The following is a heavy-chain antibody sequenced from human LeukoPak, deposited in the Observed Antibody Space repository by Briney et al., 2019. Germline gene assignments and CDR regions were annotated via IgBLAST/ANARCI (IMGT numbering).Heavy chain of an antibody. CDR3: ASLVYYYYGMDV. Sequence: SETLSLTCAVYGGSFSGYYWSWIRQPPGKGLEWIWEINHSGSTNYNPSLKSRVTISVDTSKNQFSLKLSSVTAADTAVYYCASLVYYYYGMDVWGQGTTVTVSS. J-gene: IGHJ6*02. CDR2: INHSGST. CDR1: GGSFSGYY. V-gene: IGHV4-34*01. D-gene: IGHD2-8*02.